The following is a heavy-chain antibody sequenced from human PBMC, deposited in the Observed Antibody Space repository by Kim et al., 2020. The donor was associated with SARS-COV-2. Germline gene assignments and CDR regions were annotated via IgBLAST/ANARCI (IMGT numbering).Heavy chain of an antibody. CDR3: ARLGSLSWVDP. CDR2: INQDGSQK. J-gene: IGHJ5*02. Sequence: GGSLRLSCGASGFRFSDYWMGWVRQAPGGGLEWVANINQDGSQKFLVDSVKGRLTISRDNAKKTLYLQMNSLRAEDTAVYYCARLGSLSWVDPWGQGTLVTVSS. CDR1: GFRFSDYW. D-gene: IGHD3-16*01. V-gene: IGHV3-7*01.